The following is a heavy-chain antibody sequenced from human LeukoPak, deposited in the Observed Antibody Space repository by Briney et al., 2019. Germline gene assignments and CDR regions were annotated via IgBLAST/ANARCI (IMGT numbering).Heavy chain of an antibody. J-gene: IGHJ4*02. CDR2: ISSSSSYI. CDR1: GFTFSSYS. Sequence: GGSLRLSCAAPGFTFSSYSMNWVRQAPGKGLGWVSSISSSSSYIYYADSVKGRFTISRANAKNSLYLQMNSLIAEDTAVYYCARDSYCDYSPWGQGTLVTVSS. V-gene: IGHV3-21*01. D-gene: IGHD4-17*01. CDR3: ARDSYCDYSP.